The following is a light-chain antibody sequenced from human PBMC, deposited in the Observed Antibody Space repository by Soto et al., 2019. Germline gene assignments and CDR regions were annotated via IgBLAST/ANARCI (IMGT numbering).Light chain of an antibody. CDR2: AAS. CDR3: HQYYSFPLIT. V-gene: IGKV1-8*01. Sequence: IRMAQYPSSFSASTGDRVSITCRATQDIGTYLAWYQQIPGKAPGLLIYAASTLQSGVPSRFRGSGSGAGFTLTISCLQSEDFATYYCHQYYSFPLITFGQGTRLEIK. J-gene: IGKJ5*01. CDR1: QDIGTY.